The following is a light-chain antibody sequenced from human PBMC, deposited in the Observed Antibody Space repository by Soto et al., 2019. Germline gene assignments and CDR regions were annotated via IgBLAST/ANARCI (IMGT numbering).Light chain of an antibody. CDR1: QSVSSN. CDR3: QQYNKWLWT. CDR2: GAS. V-gene: IGKV3-15*01. J-gene: IGKJ1*01. Sequence: EIVMTQSPATLSVSPGERATLSCRASQSVSSNLAWYQQKPGQTPRLLIYGASTRAIGLPARFSGSGSGTYFTLTISRLQSEDFAVYYCQQYNKWLWTFGQGTNVEI.